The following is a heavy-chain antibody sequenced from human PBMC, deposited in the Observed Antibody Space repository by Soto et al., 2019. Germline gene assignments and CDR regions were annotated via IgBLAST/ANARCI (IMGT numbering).Heavy chain of an antibody. CDR3: AKDMTSVPEY. CDR1: GFTFSSYW. Sequence: EVQLVESGGGLVQPGGSLRLSCGASGFTFSSYWMYWVRQAPGKGLVWVSRIKTDGSITSYADSVKGRFTVSRDNARDMLYLQMNSLRAEDTAVYYCAKDMTSVPEYWCQGTLVTVSS. CDR2: IKTDGSIT. V-gene: IGHV3-74*01. D-gene: IGHD3-16*01. J-gene: IGHJ4*02.